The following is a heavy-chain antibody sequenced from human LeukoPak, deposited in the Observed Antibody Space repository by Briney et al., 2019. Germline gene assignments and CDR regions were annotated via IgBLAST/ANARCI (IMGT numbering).Heavy chain of an antibody. V-gene: IGHV3-30-3*01. J-gene: IGHJ6*03. CDR2: ISYDGSNK. CDR1: GFTFSNNA. CDR3: AREKKYSSSSRLYYYYMDV. Sequence: GGSLRLSCAASGFTFSNNAIHWVRQAPGKGLEWVAVISYDGSNKFYADSVKGRFTISRDNSKNTLYLQMNSLRAEDTAVYYCAREKKYSSSSRLYYYYMDVWGKGTTVTVSS. D-gene: IGHD6-6*01.